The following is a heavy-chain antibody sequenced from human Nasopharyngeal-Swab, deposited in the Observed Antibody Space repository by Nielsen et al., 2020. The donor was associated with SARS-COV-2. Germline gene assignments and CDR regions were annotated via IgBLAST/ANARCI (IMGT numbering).Heavy chain of an antibody. Sequence: GESLKISCAASGFTFTNYWMAWIRQAAGKGPEWVANTNQDGTERYYVDSVKGRFTISRDNGQSLLYLQMNSLRAEDTAIYFCVAAVSGTSRTYYDYWGQGSLVTVSS. J-gene: IGHJ4*02. V-gene: IGHV3-7*03. D-gene: IGHD3-22*01. CDR3: VAAVSGTSRTYYDY. CDR2: TNQDGTER. CDR1: GFTFTNYW.